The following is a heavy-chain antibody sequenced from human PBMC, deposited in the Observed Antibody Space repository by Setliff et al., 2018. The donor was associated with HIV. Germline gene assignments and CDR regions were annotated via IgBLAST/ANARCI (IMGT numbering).Heavy chain of an antibody. J-gene: IGHJ4*02. V-gene: IGHV2-70*12. CDR2: IDWDDDK. D-gene: IGHD1-26*01. CDR3: VHRQFPWEFDY. CDR1: GFSLSTSGMC. Sequence: GSGPTLVNPTQPLTLTCTFSGFSLSTSGMCVTWIRQSPGKALEWLARIDWDDDKFYSTSLKTRLNITADTSRNQVVLRMTNMDPVDTGTYYCVHRQFPWEFDYWGQGSLVTVSS.